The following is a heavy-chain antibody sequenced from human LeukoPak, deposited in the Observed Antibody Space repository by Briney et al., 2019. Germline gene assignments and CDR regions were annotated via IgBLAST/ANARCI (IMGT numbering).Heavy chain of an antibody. CDR2: IYSGGST. V-gene: IGHV3-53*01. J-gene: IGHJ4*02. Sequence: PGGSLRLSCAASGFTVSSNYMSWVRQAPGKGLEWVSVIYSGGSTYYADSVKGRFTISRDNSKNTLYLQMNSLRAEDTAVYYYARDSGGITGTTGDWGQGTLVTVSS. D-gene: IGHD1-20*01. CDR3: ARDSGGITGTTGD. CDR1: GFTVSSNY.